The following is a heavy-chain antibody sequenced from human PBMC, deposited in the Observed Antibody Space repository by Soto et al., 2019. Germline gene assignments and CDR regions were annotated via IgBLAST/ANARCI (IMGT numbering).Heavy chain of an antibody. CDR2: IYHSGGT. D-gene: IGHD6-13*01. CDR3: AREWRSSSRYAFDI. V-gene: IGHV4-4*02. Sequence: QVQLQESGPGLVKPSGTLSLTCAVSGGSISSSNWWSWVRQPPGKGLERIGEIYHSGGTNYNPFLKSRVTISVDKSKNPFSLKLSSVTAADTAVYYCAREWRSSSRYAFDIWGQGTMVTVSS. CDR1: GGSISSSNW. J-gene: IGHJ3*02.